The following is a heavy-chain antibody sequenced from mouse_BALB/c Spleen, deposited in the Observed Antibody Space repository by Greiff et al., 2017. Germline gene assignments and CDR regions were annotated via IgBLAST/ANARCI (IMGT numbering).Heavy chain of an antibody. V-gene: IGHV5-17*02. CDR1: GFTFSSFG. Sequence: EVKVVESGGGLVQPGGSRKLSCAASGFTFSSFGMHWVRQAPEKGLEWVAYISSGSSTIYYADTVKGRFTISRDNPKNTLFLQMTSLRSEDTAMYYCARWDYGNLYAMDYWGQGTSVTVSS. J-gene: IGHJ4*01. D-gene: IGHD2-1*01. CDR3: ARWDYGNLYAMDY. CDR2: ISSGSSTI.